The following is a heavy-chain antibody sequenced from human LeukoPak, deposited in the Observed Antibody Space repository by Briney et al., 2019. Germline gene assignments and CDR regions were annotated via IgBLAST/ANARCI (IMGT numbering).Heavy chain of an antibody. CDR2: INRSGST. CDR1: GGSFSGYY. V-gene: IGHV4-34*01. D-gene: IGHD5-12*01. CDR3: ARGDTSGYDYPLDY. Sequence: SETLCLTCAVYGGSFSGYYWSWIRQPPGKGLEWIGEINRSGSTNYNPSLKSRVTISVDTSKNQFSLKLSSVTAADTAVYYCARGDTSGYDYPLDYWGQGTLVTVSS. J-gene: IGHJ4*02.